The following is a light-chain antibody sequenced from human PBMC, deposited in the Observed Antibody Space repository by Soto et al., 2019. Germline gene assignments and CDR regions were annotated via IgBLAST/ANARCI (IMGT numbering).Light chain of an antibody. V-gene: IGKV1-5*03. CDR1: HSISRW. CDR3: QQHNSFSIT. CDR2: KAS. Sequence: DIQMTQSPSTLSAAVGDRVTITCRASHSISRWVAWYQQKPGKAPKPLIYKASTLDSGVPSRFSGSGSGTEFTLTINSLQADDFATYYCQQHNSFSITFGQGTRLEIK. J-gene: IGKJ5*01.